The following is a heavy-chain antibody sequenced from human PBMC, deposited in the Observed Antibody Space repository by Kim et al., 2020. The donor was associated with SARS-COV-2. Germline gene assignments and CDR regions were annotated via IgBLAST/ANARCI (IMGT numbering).Heavy chain of an antibody. CDR1: GGSISSYY. J-gene: IGHJ4*02. V-gene: IGHV4-59*01. CDR3: ARDKGTVTTSPGYFDY. D-gene: IGHD4-17*01. Sequence: SETLSLTCTVSGGSISSYYWSWIRQPPGKGLEWIGYIYYSGSTNYNPSLKSRVTISVDTSKNQFSLKLSSVTAADTAVYYCARDKGTVTTSPGYFDYWGQGTLVTVSS. CDR2: IYYSGST.